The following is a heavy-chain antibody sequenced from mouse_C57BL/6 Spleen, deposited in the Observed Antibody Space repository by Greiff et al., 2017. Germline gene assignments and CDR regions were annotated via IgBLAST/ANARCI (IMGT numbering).Heavy chain of an antibody. V-gene: IGHV10-1*01. Sequence: GGGLVQPKGSLKLSCAASGFSFNTYAMNWVRQAPGKGLEWVARIRSKSNNYATYYADSVKDRFTISRDDSESMLYLQMNNLKTEDTAMYYCGRSYYAMDYWGQGTSVTVSS. CDR1: GFSFNTYA. CDR3: GRSYYAMDY. J-gene: IGHJ4*01. CDR2: IRSKSNNYAT.